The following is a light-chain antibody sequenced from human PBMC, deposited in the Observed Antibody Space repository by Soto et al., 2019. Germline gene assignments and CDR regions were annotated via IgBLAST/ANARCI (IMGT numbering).Light chain of an antibody. CDR3: GTWDSSLTVGV. V-gene: IGLV1-51*01. J-gene: IGLJ3*02. CDR2: DNN. CDR1: SSNIGSNF. Sequence: QAVVTQPPSASGTPGQRVTISCSGSSSNIGSNFVYWYQHLPGTAPKLLIYDNNKRPSGIPDRFSGSKSGTSATLGITGLQTGDEADYYCGTWDSSLTVGVFGGGTKLTVL.